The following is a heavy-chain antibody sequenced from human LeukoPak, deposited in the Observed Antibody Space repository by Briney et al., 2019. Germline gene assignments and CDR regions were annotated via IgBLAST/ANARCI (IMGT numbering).Heavy chain of an antibody. D-gene: IGHD5-18*01. CDR2: INHSGST. CDR1: GGSFSGYY. V-gene: IGHV4-34*01. J-gene: IGHJ2*01. CDR3: ARDALGYNYGST. Sequence: SETLSLTCAVYGGSFSGYYWSWIRQPPGKGLEWIGEINHSGSTNYSPSLKSRVTISVDTSKNQFSLKLSSVTAADTAVYYCARDALGYNYGSTWGRGTLVTVSS.